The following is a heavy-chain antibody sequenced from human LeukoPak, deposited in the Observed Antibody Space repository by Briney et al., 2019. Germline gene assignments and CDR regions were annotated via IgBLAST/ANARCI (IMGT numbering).Heavy chain of an antibody. CDR1: GYTFTSYY. CDR3: ARGVDDGNPRYIGEQWLCNWFDP. V-gene: IGHV1-46*01. Sequence: ASVKVSCKASGYTFTSYYMRWVRQAPGQGLEWMGIINPSGGSTSYAQKFQGRVTMTRDTSTSTVYMELSSLRSEDTAVYYCARGVDDGNPRYIGEQWLCNWFDPWGQGTLVTVSS. CDR2: INPSGGST. D-gene: IGHD6-19*01. J-gene: IGHJ5*02.